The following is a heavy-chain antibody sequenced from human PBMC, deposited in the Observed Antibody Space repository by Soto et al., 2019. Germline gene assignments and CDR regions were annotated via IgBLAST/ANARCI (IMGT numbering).Heavy chain of an antibody. V-gene: IGHV3-30-3*01. Sequence: QVQLVESGGGVVQPGRSLRLSCVASGFSFSNYAVHWVRQGPGKGLEWVAVVSYDEYRKYYVDSVKGRFTISRDNSKNTVYLQMNSLRAEDTAVYYCARDLTWELVTAIDSWGQGTLVTVSS. CDR3: ARDLTWELVTAIDS. D-gene: IGHD1-26*01. J-gene: IGHJ4*02. CDR1: GFSFSNYA. CDR2: VSYDEYRK.